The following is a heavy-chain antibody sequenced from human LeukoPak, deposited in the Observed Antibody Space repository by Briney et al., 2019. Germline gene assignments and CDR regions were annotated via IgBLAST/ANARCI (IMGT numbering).Heavy chain of an antibody. CDR2: TSGSGDNT. D-gene: IGHD5-12*01. V-gene: IGHV3-23*01. Sequence: GGSLRLSCAASGFTFSSYWMHWVRQAPGEGLEWVSATSGSGDNTYYADSVKGRFTVPRDNSKNTLFLQMNSLRAEDTAVYYCAKDQQYSGYNYNYFDYWGQGTLVTVSS. CDR3: AKDQQYSGYNYNYFDY. J-gene: IGHJ4*02. CDR1: GFTFSSYW.